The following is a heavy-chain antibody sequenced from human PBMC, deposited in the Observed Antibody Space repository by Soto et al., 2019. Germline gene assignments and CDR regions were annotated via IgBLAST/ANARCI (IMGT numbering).Heavy chain of an antibody. Sequence: SETLSLTCAFSGGSISSGGYSWSWIRQPPGKGLEWIGYIYHSGSTYYNPSLKSRVTISVDRSKNQFSLKLSSVTAADTAVYYCARAEDGPWVMDVWGQGTTVTVSS. CDR3: ARAEDGPWVMDV. D-gene: IGHD7-27*01. CDR1: GGSISSGGYS. J-gene: IGHJ6*02. V-gene: IGHV4-30-2*01. CDR2: IYHSGST.